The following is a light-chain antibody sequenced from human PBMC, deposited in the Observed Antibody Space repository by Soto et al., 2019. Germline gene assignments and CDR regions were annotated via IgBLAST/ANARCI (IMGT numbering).Light chain of an antibody. CDR3: QQYGSSPPWT. J-gene: IGKJ1*01. CDR1: PSVSSSY. CDR2: GAS. Sequence: EIVLTQSPGTLSLSPGERATLSCRASPSVSSSYLAWYQQKPGQAPRLPIYGASSRATGIPDRFSGSVSGTGFTLTISRLEPEDFAVYYCQQYGSSPPWTFGQGTKVDI. V-gene: IGKV3-20*01.